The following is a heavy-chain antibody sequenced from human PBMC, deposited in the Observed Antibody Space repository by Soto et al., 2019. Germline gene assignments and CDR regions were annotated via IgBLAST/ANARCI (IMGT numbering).Heavy chain of an antibody. CDR2: IIPVLGLT. J-gene: IGHJ4*02. Sequence: QVQLVQSGAELKQPGSSMKVSCKTSGGSFNSFSFTWVRQAPGQGLEWVGRIIPVLGLTAYAQKFQGRITISADKSTSTAYMELSGLTSEYRAVYYCATDKDNPYEFWGQGTLVTVSS. CDR3: ATDKDNPYEF. V-gene: IGHV1-69*08. CDR1: GGSFNSFS. D-gene: IGHD3-3*01.